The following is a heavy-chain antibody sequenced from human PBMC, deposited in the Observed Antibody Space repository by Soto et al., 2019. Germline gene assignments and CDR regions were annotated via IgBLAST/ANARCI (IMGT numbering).Heavy chain of an antibody. D-gene: IGHD1-26*01. CDR2: IVVGSGNT. V-gene: IGHV1-58*01. J-gene: IGHJ6*02. CDR1: GFTFTSSA. Sequence: RASVKVSCKASGFTFTSSAVQWVRQARGQRLEWIGWIVVGSGNTNYAQKFQERVTITRDMSTSTAYMELSSLRTEDTAVYYCAAGSSGSYYYYYGMDVWGQGTTVTVSS. CDR3: AAGSSGSYYYYYGMDV.